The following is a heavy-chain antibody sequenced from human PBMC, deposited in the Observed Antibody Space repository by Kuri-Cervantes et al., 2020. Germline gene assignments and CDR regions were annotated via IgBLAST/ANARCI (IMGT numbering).Heavy chain of an antibody. V-gene: IGHV1-69*06. CDR3: ARDRLGSSGQGWFDP. J-gene: IGHJ5*02. CDR2: IIPIFGTA. D-gene: IGHD3-22*01. Sequence: SVKVSCKASGGTFSSYAISWVRQAPGQGLEWMGGIIPIFGTANYAQKFQGRVTITADKSTSTAYMELSSLRSEDTAVYYCARDRLGSSGQGWFDPWGQGTLVTVSS. CDR1: GGTFSSYA.